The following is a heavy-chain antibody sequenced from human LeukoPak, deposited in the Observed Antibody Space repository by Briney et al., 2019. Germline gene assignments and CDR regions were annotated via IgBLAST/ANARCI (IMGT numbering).Heavy chain of an antibody. CDR2: IDSDGSST. V-gene: IGHV3-74*01. Sequence: GGSLRLSCAASGFTFSRYWMHWVRQAPGKGLVWVSRIDSDGSSTTYADSVKGRFTISRGNAKNTLYLQMNSLRAEDTAVYYCARDGEGGYPVDYWGQGTLVTVSS. CDR1: GFTFSRYW. J-gene: IGHJ4*02. D-gene: IGHD3-10*01. CDR3: ARDGEGGYPVDY.